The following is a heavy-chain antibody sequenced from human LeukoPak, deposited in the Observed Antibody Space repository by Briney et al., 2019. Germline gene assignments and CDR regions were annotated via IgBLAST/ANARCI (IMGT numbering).Heavy chain of an antibody. CDR3: ARRDQAIDY. Sequence: SETLSLTCAVYGGSFSGYYWNWIRQPPGKGLEWIGSIYYSGTTYYNPSLASRVTIFVDTSKNQFSLRLSSVTAADTAVYYCARRDQAIDYWGQGTLVTVSS. J-gene: IGHJ4*02. CDR1: GGSFSGYY. V-gene: IGHV4-34*01. D-gene: IGHD5-24*01. CDR2: IYYSGTT.